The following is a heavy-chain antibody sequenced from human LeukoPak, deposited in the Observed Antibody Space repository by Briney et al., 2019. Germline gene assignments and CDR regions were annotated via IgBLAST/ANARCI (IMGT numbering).Heavy chain of an antibody. D-gene: IGHD3-10*01. CDR1: GFTFSDEG. Sequence: PGGSLRLSCAASGFTFSDEGMHWVRQAPGKGLEWVSRINPDGSDTSYADPVKGRFTISRDNAKNRLYLQMNSLRAEDTAVYYCARDVGFGIDYWGQGILVAVSS. CDR3: ARDVGFGIDY. CDR2: INPDGSDT. J-gene: IGHJ4*02. V-gene: IGHV3-74*01.